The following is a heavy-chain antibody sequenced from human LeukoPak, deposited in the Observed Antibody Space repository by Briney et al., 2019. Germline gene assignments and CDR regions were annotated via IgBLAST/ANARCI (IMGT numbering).Heavy chain of an antibody. CDR2: INPNSGGT. V-gene: IGHV1-2*02. Sequence: ASVKVSCKASGYTFTGHYIHWIRQAPGQGLEWMGWINPNSGGTKYAQKFQGRLTVTRDTSTSTAYMELSGLRADDAAAYYYARVDYCTKGVCINFDLWGQGTLVTVSS. CDR3: ARVDYCTKGVCINFDL. D-gene: IGHD2-8*01. CDR1: GYTFTGHY. J-gene: IGHJ4*02.